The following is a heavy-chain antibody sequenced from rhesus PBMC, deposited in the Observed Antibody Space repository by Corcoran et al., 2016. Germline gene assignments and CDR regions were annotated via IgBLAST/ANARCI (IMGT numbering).Heavy chain of an antibody. CDR1: GYTFTDYY. V-gene: IGHV1-111*02. Sequence: EVQLVQSGAEVKKPGASVKISCKASGYTFTDYYLHWVRQAPGKGLEWMGRVDPEDGEAIHAHKFQDRVTITAETSTDTAYMDLSSLRSEDMAVYYCATQGLFYWGQGVLVTVSS. CDR3: ATQGLFY. D-gene: IGHD3-28*01. CDR2: VDPEDGEA. J-gene: IGHJ4*01.